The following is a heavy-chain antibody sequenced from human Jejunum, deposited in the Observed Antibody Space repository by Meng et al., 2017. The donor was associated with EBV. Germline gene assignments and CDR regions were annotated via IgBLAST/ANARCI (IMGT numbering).Heavy chain of an antibody. J-gene: IGHJ4*02. V-gene: IGHV4-30-2*01. D-gene: IGHD4-17*01. CDR1: GDSITRGAYV. Sequence: QRQLQESGSGLVKPSQTLSLTCAVSGDSITRGAYVWSWIRQPPGKGLEWIGNIYHIGSTYYNPSLKSRVTISVDRSKNQFSLKLTSVTAADTAVYYCARGGPDFGDYVPFDYWGQGTLVTVSS. CDR3: ARGGPDFGDYVPFDY. CDR2: IYHIGST.